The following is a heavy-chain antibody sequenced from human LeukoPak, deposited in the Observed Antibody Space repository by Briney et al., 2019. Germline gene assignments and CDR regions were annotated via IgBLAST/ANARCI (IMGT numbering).Heavy chain of an antibody. CDR3: ARGPNRWWVVSRNWGMDV. Sequence: QAGGSLRLSCAASGLPIGDNSMHWVRQAPGKGLEWVSLISWDESTTYYSDSVKGRFTVSRDSSKNSLYLQMNSLRTEDTALYYCARGPNRWWVVSRNWGMDVWGQGTTVTVSS. J-gene: IGHJ6*02. CDR1: GLPIGDNS. CDR2: ISWDESTT. V-gene: IGHV3-43*01. D-gene: IGHD2-15*01.